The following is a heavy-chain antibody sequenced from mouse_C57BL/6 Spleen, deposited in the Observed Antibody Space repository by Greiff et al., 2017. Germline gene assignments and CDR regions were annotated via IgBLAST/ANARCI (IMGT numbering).Heavy chain of an antibody. V-gene: IGHV5-4*01. CDR2: ISDGGSYT. J-gene: IGHJ3*01. Sequence: EVQVVESGGGLVKPGGSLKLSCAASGFTFSSYAMSWVRQTPEKRLEWVATISDGGSYTYYPDNVKGRFTISRDNAKNNLYLQMSHLKSEDTAMYYCARENTRWAWFAYWGQGTLVTVSA. CDR1: GFTFSSYA. CDR3: ARENTRWAWFAY. D-gene: IGHD4-1*01.